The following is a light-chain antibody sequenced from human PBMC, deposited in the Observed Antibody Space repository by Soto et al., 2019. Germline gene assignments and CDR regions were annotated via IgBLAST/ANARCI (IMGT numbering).Light chain of an antibody. Sequence: HSVLTQPPSVSGAPGQRITISCTGSSSNIGAGHDVHWYQQRPGTAPKLLIYGNTNRPSGVPDRFAASNSGTSASLAITGLQAEDEADYYCQSYDTSLSGWVFGGGTKLTVL. CDR2: GNT. CDR1: SSNIGAGHD. V-gene: IGLV1-40*01. J-gene: IGLJ3*02. CDR3: QSYDTSLSGWV.